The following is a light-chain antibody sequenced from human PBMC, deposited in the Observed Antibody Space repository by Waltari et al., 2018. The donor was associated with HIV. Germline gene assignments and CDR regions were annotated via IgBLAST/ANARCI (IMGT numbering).Light chain of an antibody. J-gene: IGLJ2*01. Sequence: QSVLTQTPSLSGTPGQRVTISCSGGCSNSGSNTVNWYQQFPGTAPRLLIYSNNQRPSGVPDRFSGSKSGTSASLVISELQSQDEADYHCAAWDDSLHGELFGGGTKLTVL. V-gene: IGLV1-44*01. CDR3: AAWDDSLHGEL. CDR2: SNN. CDR1: CSNSGSNT.